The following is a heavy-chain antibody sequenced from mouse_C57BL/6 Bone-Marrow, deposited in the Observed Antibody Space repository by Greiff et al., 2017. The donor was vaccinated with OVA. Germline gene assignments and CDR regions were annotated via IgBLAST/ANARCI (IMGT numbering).Heavy chain of an antibody. CDR1: GYTFTDYE. J-gene: IGHJ1*03. Sequence: QVQLKQSGAELVRPGASVTLSCKASGYTFTDYEMHWVKQTPVHGLEWIGAIDPETGGTAYNQKFKGKAILTADKSSSTAYMELRSLTSEDSAVYYCLTVVLSYWYFDVWGTGTTVTVSS. CDR3: LTVVLSYWYFDV. CDR2: IDPETGGT. D-gene: IGHD1-1*01. V-gene: IGHV1-15*01.